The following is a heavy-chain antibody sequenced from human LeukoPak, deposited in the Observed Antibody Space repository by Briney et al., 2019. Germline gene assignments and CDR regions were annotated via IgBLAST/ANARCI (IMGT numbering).Heavy chain of an antibody. V-gene: IGHV5-51*01. CDR1: GYRLTSYW. CDR3: AIPLVVLAKEYGFYR. J-gene: IGHJ3*02. D-gene: IGHD2-2*01. Sequence: GESLDIFFKGSGYRLTSYWIGWVRQIPGKGLEWMGIIYPGDSDTRYRPSFQGQVTNTHDQSISTDYLQWCSMKTSATAMYYCAIPLVVLAKEYGFYRWGQGRVHSLSS. CDR2: IYPGDSDT.